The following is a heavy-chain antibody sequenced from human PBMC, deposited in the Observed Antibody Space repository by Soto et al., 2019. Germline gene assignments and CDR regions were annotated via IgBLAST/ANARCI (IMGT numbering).Heavy chain of an antibody. CDR2: IFSNDEK. Sequence: QVTVKESGPVLVKPTETLTLTCTVSGFSLSNAGLGVSWIRQPPGKALEWLAHIFSNDEKSYSTSLKSRLTLSKGTSKSQVVLNMTNMDPVDTATYYCASTYSSSWYWFDPWGQGTLVTVSS. CDR3: ASTYSSSWYWFDP. V-gene: IGHV2-26*04. J-gene: IGHJ5*02. CDR1: GFSLSNAGLG. D-gene: IGHD6-13*01.